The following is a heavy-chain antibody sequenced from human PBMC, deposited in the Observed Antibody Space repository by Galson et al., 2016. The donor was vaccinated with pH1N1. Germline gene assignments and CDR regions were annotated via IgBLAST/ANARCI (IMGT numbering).Heavy chain of an antibody. D-gene: IGHD3-10*01. J-gene: IGHJ4*02. CDR2: IYYSGST. V-gene: IGHV4-30-4*08. CDR3: ARRGIGEFLYYFDS. CDR1: GGSISIGNSY. Sequence: TLSLTCTVSGGSISIGNSYWSWIRQHPGKGLEWIGYIYYSGSTYYNPSLKSRVTISVDTSKNQFSLKLSSVTAADTAVYYCARRGIGEFLYYFDSWGQGTLVTVSS.